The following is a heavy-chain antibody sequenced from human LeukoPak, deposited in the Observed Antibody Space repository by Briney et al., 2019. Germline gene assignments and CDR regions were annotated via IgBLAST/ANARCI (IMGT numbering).Heavy chain of an antibody. CDR3: ARFPGIANVFYYGMDV. Sequence: GGSLRLSCAASGFIVSNNYINWVRQAPGKGLERVSVIYSGGSTYYADSVKGRFTISRDSSKNTLYLQMNSLRVEDTAVYYCARFPGIANVFYYGMDVWGQGTTVTVSS. CDR1: GFIVSNNY. CDR2: IYSGGST. D-gene: IGHD6-13*01. V-gene: IGHV3-66*01. J-gene: IGHJ6*02.